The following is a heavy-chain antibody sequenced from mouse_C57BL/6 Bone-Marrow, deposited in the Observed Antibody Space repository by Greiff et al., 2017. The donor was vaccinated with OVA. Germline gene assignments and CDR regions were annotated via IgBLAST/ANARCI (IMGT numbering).Heavy chain of an antibody. Sequence: EVQLVESGGGLVQPKGSLKLSCAASGFSFNTYAMNWVRQAPGKGLEWVARIRSKSNNYATYYADSVKDRFTISRDDSESMLYLQMNNLKTEDTAMYYCVRQATVVAPFDYWGQGTTLTVSS. V-gene: IGHV10-1*01. CDR3: VRQATVVAPFDY. J-gene: IGHJ2*01. D-gene: IGHD1-1*01. CDR2: IRSKSNNYAT. CDR1: GFSFNTYA.